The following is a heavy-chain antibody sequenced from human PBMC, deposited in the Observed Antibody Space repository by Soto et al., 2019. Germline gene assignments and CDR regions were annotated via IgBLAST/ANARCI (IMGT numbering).Heavy chain of an antibody. V-gene: IGHV3-30-3*01. Sequence: GGSLRLSCAASGFTFSSYSMHWVRQAPGKGLEWVAVISYDGSNKYYADSVKGRFTISRDNSNNTLYLQITSLRAEDTAVYYCATDPVTSLLRRHRTSRNNYYSGMDVWGQGTPVTVSS. D-gene: IGHD4-4*01. CDR2: ISYDGSNK. J-gene: IGHJ6*02. CDR1: GFTFSSYS. CDR3: ATDPVTSLLRRHRTSRNNYYSGMDV.